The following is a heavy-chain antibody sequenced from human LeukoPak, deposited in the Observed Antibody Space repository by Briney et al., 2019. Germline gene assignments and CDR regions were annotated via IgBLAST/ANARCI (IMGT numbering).Heavy chain of an antibody. Sequence: GGSLRLSCAASGFTFSSYEMNWVRQAPGKELEWVSHINSGSTIYYADSVKGRFTISRDNAKNSLYLQMNSLRAEDTAVYYCAREILVATIGNYFDYWGQGTLVTVSS. V-gene: IGHV3-48*03. J-gene: IGHJ4*02. CDR2: INSGSTI. D-gene: IGHD5-12*01. CDR1: GFTFSSYE. CDR3: AREILVATIGNYFDY.